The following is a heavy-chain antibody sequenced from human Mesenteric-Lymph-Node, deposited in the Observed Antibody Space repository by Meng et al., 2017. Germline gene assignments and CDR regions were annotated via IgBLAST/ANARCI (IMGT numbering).Heavy chain of an antibody. CDR3: ARHGGWHFDY. J-gene: IGHJ4*02. V-gene: IGHV4-4*02. Sequence: SETLSLTCAVSGGSISSSNYWSWVRQPPGKGLEWIGQIYLSGSPNYNPSLESRVTISVDKSKNQFSLRLTSVTAADTAIYYCARHGGWHFDYWGQGTLVTVSS. CDR1: GGSISSSNY. CDR2: IYLSGSP. D-gene: IGHD6-19*01.